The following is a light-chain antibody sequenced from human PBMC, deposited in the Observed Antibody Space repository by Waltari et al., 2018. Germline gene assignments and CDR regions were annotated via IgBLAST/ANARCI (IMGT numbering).Light chain of an antibody. J-gene: IGLJ3*02. CDR1: SSNIGSRS. Sequence: QSVLTQPPSVSAAPGQRVTISCSGSSSNIGSRSVSWYQQFPGTAPKLLIYENDKRPSGMSDRFSGSKSGTSATLGITGLQTGDEADYYCGTWDVSPGAGAFGGGTKLTVL. CDR3: GTWDVSPGAGA. V-gene: IGLV1-51*02. CDR2: END.